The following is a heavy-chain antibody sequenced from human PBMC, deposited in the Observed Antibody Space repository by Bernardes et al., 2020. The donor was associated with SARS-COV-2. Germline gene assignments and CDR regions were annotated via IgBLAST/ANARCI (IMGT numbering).Heavy chain of an antibody. D-gene: IGHD5-18*01. CDR2: IYSGGST. CDR1: GFTVSSNY. Sequence: GGSLRLSCAASGFTVSSNYMSWVRQAPGKGLEWVSVIYSGGSTYYADSVKGRFTISRDNSKNTLYLQMNSLRAEDTAVYYCACGYSYGFFGYFDYWGQGTLVTVSS. V-gene: IGHV3-66*02. CDR3: ACGYSYGFFGYFDY. J-gene: IGHJ4*02.